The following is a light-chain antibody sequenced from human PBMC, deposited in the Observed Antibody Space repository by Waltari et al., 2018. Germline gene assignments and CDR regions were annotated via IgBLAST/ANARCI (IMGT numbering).Light chain of an antibody. J-gene: IGLJ2*01. CDR2: QDT. CDR3: QAWDSSYARV. Sequence: SYELTQPTSVSVAPGQTASITCSGDKLGDKYACWYQQKPGQSPVLVIHQDTKRPSVIPERFAGSNSGNTATLTISGTQAIDEADYYCQAWDSSYARVFGGGTKLTVL. CDR1: KLGDKY. V-gene: IGLV3-1*01.